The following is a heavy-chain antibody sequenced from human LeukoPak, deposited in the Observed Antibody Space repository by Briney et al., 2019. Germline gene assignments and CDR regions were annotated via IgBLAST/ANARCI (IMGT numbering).Heavy chain of an antibody. V-gene: IGHV3-30-3*01. J-gene: IGHJ4*02. CDR1: GFTFRNYV. CDR2: TSSDLNVK. Sequence: GGSLRLSCAASGFTFRNYVIRWVRQAPGKGLEWVAVTSSDLNVKLYADSVKGRFTISRDNARSTLYLQMNSLRPEDTAIYYCAREGYYGSGSPPSLYFDYWGQGTLVTVSS. CDR3: AREGYYGSGSPPSLYFDY. D-gene: IGHD3-10*01.